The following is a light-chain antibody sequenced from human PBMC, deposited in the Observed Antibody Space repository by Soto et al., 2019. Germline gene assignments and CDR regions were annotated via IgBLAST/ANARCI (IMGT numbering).Light chain of an antibody. J-gene: IGKJ1*01. CDR2: KAS. CDR3: QQYDSYSRT. CDR1: QSISSW. Sequence: DIPMTQSPSTLSASVGDRVTITCRASQSISSWLAWYQQKPGKAPKLLIYKASSLESGVPSRFSGSGSGTEFTLTISSLQADDFATYYCQQYDSYSRTFGQGTKVEIK. V-gene: IGKV1-5*03.